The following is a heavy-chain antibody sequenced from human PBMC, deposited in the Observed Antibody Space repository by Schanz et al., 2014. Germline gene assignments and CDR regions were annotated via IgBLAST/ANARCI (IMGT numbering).Heavy chain of an antibody. CDR1: GYPFTSYG. V-gene: IGHV1-18*01. CDR3: ARGIGGYGANNDFDY. J-gene: IGHJ4*02. CDR2: ISAYNGNT. Sequence: QVQLVQSGAEVKKPGASVKVSCKASGYPFTSYGISWVRQAPEQGLEWMGWISAYNGNTKYPQNFQGRVTITRDTSASAAYMELSSLTAEDTAVYACARGIGGYGANNDFDYWGQGTLVTVSS. D-gene: IGHD5-12*01.